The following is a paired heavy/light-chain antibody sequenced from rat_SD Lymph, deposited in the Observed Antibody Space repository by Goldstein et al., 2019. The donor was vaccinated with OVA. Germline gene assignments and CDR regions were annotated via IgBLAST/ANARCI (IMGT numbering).Light chain of an antibody. CDR3: QKFYGGWT. CDR2: NTN. Sequence: DIQITQSPSLLSASVGDRVTLSCKASRNIYNNLAWYQQKLGEPPKLLIYNTNTLQTGIPSRFSGSGSGTDYTLAISSLQPEDVATYFCQKFYGGWTFGGGTKLELK. J-gene: IGKJ1*01. V-gene: IGKV22S9*01. CDR1: RNIYNN.
Heavy chain of an antibody. V-gene: IGHV9-4*01. CDR1: GYIFTDYA. Sequence: QIQLVQSGPELKKPGESVKISCKASGYIFTDYAIHWMKQTPGKGLKWMGWINTNTGKPTYGDEFKGRFVLSLEASASTANLQISDLKNEDTATYFCATSMGITAAPYWGQGVMVTVAS. CDR3: ATSMGITAAPY. CDR2: INTNTGKP. J-gene: IGHJ2*01. D-gene: IGHD1-7*01.